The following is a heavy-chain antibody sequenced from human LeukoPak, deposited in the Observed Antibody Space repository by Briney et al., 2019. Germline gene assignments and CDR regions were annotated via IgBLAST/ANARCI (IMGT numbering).Heavy chain of an antibody. J-gene: IGHJ4*02. CDR2: ISGSGGST. Sequence: GGSLRLSCSASGFTFSSYAMSWVRQAPGKGLEWVSAISGSGGSTYYADSVKGRFTISRDNSKNTLYLQMNSLRAEDTAVYYCAKVAHSYDFWSGSYFDYWGQGTLVTVSS. V-gene: IGHV3-23*01. D-gene: IGHD3-3*01. CDR1: GFTFSSYA. CDR3: AKVAHSYDFWSGSYFDY.